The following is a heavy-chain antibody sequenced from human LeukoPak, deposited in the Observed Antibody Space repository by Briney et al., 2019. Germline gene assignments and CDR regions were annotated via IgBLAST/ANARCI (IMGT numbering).Heavy chain of an antibody. CDR2: IYTSGTT. D-gene: IGHD6-19*01. V-gene: IGHV4-61*02. CDR1: GRSISSGSYY. Sequence: SQTLSLTCTVSGRSISSGSYYWSWIRQPAGKGLEWIGRIYTSGTTNYNPSLKSRVTISVDTSKNQFSLKLSSVTAADTAVYYCARDQGASSNGWYSIAFDIWGQGTMVTVSS. J-gene: IGHJ3*02. CDR3: ARDQGASSNGWYSIAFDI.